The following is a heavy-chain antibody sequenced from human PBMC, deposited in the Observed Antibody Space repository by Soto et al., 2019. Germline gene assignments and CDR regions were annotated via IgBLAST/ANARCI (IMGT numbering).Heavy chain of an antibody. J-gene: IGHJ4*01. CDR1: GYTFVNHG. Sequence: QVQLMQSGAEVKEPGASVKVSCKASGYTFVNHGVSWVRQAPGQGLEWMGWIKVSTGITKYAGNFQRRGTMTTDTSTSTVYMELRILRSADTAVYFCAKHYSSDWHFVIDNWVHGTRVTVSS. CDR3: AKHYSSDWHFVIDN. D-gene: IGHD6-19*01. CDR2: IKVSTGIT. V-gene: IGHV1-18*01.